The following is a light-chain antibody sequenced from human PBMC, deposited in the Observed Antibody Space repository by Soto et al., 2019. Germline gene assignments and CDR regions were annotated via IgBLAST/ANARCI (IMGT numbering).Light chain of an antibody. Sequence: QSALTQPASVSGSPGQSITISCTGTSSDVGGYNHVSWYQHHPGKAPKLMIYEVSNRPSGVSNRFSGSKSGYTASLTISGLQAEDEADYYCQSYDSSLSGNYVFGTGTKVTVL. CDR3: QSYDSSLSGNYV. V-gene: IGLV2-14*01. CDR2: EVS. CDR1: SSDVGGYNH. J-gene: IGLJ1*01.